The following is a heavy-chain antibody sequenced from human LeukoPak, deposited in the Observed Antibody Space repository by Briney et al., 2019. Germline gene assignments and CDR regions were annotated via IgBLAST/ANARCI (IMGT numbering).Heavy chain of an antibody. Sequence: PSETLSLTCAVYGGSFSGYYWSWIVQPPGKGLEWIGEINHSGSTNYNPSLKSRVTISVDTSKNQFSLKLSSVTAADTAVYYCARTDSSSFNTHFDYWGQGTLVTVSS. V-gene: IGHV4-34*01. D-gene: IGHD6-6*01. J-gene: IGHJ4*02. CDR3: ARTDSSSFNTHFDY. CDR2: INHSGST. CDR1: GGSFSGYY.